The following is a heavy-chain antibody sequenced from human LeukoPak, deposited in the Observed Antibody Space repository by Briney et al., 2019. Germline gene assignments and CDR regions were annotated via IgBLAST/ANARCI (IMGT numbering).Heavy chain of an antibody. D-gene: IGHD1-26*01. V-gene: IGHV3-21*01. CDR3: AREEVGASHFDY. Sequence: GGSLRLSCAASGFTFSSYAMSWVRQAPGKGLEWVSSISSSSSYIYYADSVKGRFTISRDNAKNSLYLQMNSLRAEDTAVYYCAREEVGASHFDYWGQGTLVTVSS. CDR2: ISSSSSYI. J-gene: IGHJ4*02. CDR1: GFTFSSYA.